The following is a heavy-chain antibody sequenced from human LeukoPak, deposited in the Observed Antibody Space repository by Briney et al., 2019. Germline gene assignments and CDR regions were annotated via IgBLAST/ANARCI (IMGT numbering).Heavy chain of an antibody. CDR3: AREYQLLSLYYFDY. D-gene: IGHD2-2*01. CDR2: IYYSGST. J-gene: IGHJ4*02. CDR1: GGSLNSGDYY. Sequence: SETLSLTCTVSGGSLNSGDYYWSWIRQPPGKGLEWIGYIYYSGSTYYNPSLESRVTISLDTSKNQFSLKLSSVTAADTAVYYCAREYQLLSLYYFDYWGQGTLVTVSS. V-gene: IGHV4-30-4*01.